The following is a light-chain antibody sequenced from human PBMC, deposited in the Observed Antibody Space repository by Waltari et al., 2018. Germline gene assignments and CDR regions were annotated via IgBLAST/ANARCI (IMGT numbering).Light chain of an antibody. Sequence: DIQMTQSPSAMSASVGDRVTITCRASQGIGNYLAWFQQKPGKVPKRLIYGASSLQSGVPSRFSGSGSVTEFTLTISSLQPEDFATYYCLQHKTYPRTFGQGTKVEIK. CDR2: GAS. CDR3: LQHKTYPRT. CDR1: QGIGNY. J-gene: IGKJ1*01. V-gene: IGKV1-17*03.